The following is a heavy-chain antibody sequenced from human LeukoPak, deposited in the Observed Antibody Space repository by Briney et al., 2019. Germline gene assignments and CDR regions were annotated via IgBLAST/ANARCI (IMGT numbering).Heavy chain of an antibody. J-gene: IGHJ4*02. Sequence: GGSLRLSCAASGFTFSSYAMSWVRQAPGKGLEWVSAISGSGGSTYYADSVKGRFTISRDNSKNTLYLQMNSLGAEDTAVYYCAVYSSSWYAFDYWGQGTLVTVSS. V-gene: IGHV3-23*01. CDR1: GFTFSSYA. CDR3: AVYSSSWYAFDY. CDR2: ISGSGGST. D-gene: IGHD6-13*01.